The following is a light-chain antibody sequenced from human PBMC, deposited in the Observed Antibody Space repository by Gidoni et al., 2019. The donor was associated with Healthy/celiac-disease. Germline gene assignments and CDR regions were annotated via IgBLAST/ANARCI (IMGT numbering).Light chain of an antibody. Sequence: DIPMTQSPSSLSASVGDRVTITCRASQSISSYLNWYQQKPGKAPKLLIYAASSLQSGVPSRFSGSGSGTDFTLTISSLQPEDFATYYCQQSYSTPRGTFXPXTKVDIK. CDR2: AAS. J-gene: IGKJ3*01. CDR1: QSISSY. CDR3: QQSYSTPRGT. V-gene: IGKV1-39*01.